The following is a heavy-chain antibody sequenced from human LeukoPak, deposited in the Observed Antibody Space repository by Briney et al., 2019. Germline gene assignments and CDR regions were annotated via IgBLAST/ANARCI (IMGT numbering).Heavy chain of an antibody. CDR3: ATTGREDSSGWFSYYYYYYMDV. J-gene: IGHJ6*03. V-gene: IGHV1-2*02. CDR2: INPNSGGT. CDR1: GDTFTGYY. D-gene: IGHD6-19*01. Sequence: ASVKVSCKASGDTFTGYYIHWVRQAPGQGLEWMGWINPNSGGTNYAQKFQGRVTMTRDTSISTAYMELSRLRSDDIAIYFCATTGREDSSGWFSYYYYYYMDVWGKGTTVTVSS.